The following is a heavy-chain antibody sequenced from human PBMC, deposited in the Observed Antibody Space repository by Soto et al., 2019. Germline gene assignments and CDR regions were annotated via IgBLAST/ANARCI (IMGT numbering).Heavy chain of an antibody. V-gene: IGHV4-59*01. CDR1: GGSISSYY. D-gene: IGHD1-26*01. CDR2: IYDSGDT. CDR3: ARHKGASPSYGIDV. J-gene: IGHJ6*04. Sequence: QVQLQESGPGLVKPSETLSLICTVSGGSISSYYWSWIRPPPGKGPEWIGSIYDSGDTNHNPSPKSRVTSSVDTCKNQFSLKLSAVTAADTAVYYCARHKGASPSYGIDVWGKGTKVSVSS.